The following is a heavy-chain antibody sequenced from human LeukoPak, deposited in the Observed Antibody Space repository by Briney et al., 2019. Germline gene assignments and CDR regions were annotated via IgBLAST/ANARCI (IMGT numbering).Heavy chain of an antibody. CDR2: ISSSSSYI. V-gene: IGHV3-21*01. D-gene: IGHD1-26*01. Sequence: GESLKISCAASGFTFSSYSMNWVRQAPGKGLEWVSSISSSSSYIYYADSVKGRFTISRDNAKNSLYLQMNSLRAEDTAVYYCARDGLGATAAHFDYWGQGTLVTVSS. J-gene: IGHJ4*02. CDR1: GFTFSSYS. CDR3: ARDGLGATAAHFDY.